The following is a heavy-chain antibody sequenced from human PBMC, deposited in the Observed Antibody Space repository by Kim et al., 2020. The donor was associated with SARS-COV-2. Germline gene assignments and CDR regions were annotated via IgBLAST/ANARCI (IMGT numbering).Heavy chain of an antibody. CDR3: VREPAS. Sequence: GGSLRLSCAASGFSFSDYYMSWIRQALGKGLEWVAYINSDGTSVNYVDSVNGRFTISRDNAKKSLSLQMNSLTPEDTAVYYCVREPASWGQGTLVTGSS. CDR1: GFSFSDYY. J-gene: IGHJ5*02. CDR2: INSDGTSV. V-gene: IGHV3-11*01.